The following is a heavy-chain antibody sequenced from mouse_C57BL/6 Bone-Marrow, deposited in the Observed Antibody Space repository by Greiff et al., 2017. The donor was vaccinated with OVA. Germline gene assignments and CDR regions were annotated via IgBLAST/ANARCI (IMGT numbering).Heavy chain of an antibody. CDR3: ARDQAVTTDYFDY. J-gene: IGHJ2*01. V-gene: IGHV5-4*01. Sequence: DVKLVESGGGLVKPGGSLKLSCAASGFTFSSYAMSWVRQTPEKRLEWVATISDGGSYTYYPDNVKGRFTISRDNAKNNLYLQMSHLESEDTAMYYCARDQAVTTDYFDYWGQGTTLTVSS. CDR1: GFTFSSYA. D-gene: IGHD2-2*01. CDR2: ISDGGSYT.